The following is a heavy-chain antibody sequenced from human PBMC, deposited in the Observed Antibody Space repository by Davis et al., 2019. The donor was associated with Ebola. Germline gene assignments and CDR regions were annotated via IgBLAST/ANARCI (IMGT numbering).Heavy chain of an antibody. V-gene: IGHV3-30-3*01. CDR2: ISYDGSNK. Sequence: GESLKISCTASGFTFSTYSLHWVRQAPGKGLKWVSLISYDGSNKYYADSVKGRFTISRDNSMNTLHLQMNSLRAEDTAVYYCAKDQFSTIEAGGGFDYWGQGTLVTVSS. CDR3: AKDQFSTIEAGGGFDY. D-gene: IGHD2-8*02. J-gene: IGHJ4*02. CDR1: GFTFSTYS.